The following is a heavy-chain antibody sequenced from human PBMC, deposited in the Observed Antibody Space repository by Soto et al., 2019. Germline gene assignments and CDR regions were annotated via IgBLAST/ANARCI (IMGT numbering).Heavy chain of an antibody. CDR1: GFTFSRNT. V-gene: IGHV3-21*01. J-gene: IGHJ6*01. CDR2: ITSSGSYV. CDR3: VKDEGIEAMDV. D-gene: IGHD3-3*02. Sequence: GGSLRLSCVTSGFTFSRNTMNWVRQAPGKGLEWVASITSSGSYVYYADSVKGRFSASRDNAKNSLSLQMDSLRPDDTAIYFCVKDEGIEAMDVWGEGTTVTVS.